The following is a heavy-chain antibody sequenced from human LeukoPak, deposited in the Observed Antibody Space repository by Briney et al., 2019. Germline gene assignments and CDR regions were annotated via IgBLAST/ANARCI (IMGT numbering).Heavy chain of an antibody. CDR2: ISWNSGSI. J-gene: IGHJ6*02. D-gene: IGHD2-2*01. CDR3: ARARTYCITTSCYYYGMDV. Sequence: GGSLRLSCAASGFTFDDYAMHWVRQAPGKGLEWVSGISWNSGSIGYADSVKGRFTISRDNAKNSLYLQMNSLRAGDTAVYYCARARTYCITTSCYYYGMDVWGQGTTVTVSS. V-gene: IGHV3-9*01. CDR1: GFTFDDYA.